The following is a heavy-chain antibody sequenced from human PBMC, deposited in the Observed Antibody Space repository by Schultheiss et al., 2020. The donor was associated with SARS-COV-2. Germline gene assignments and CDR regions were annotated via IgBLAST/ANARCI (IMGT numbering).Heavy chain of an antibody. J-gene: IGHJ6*02. CDR1: GASVSGGSYY. D-gene: IGHD5-18*01. V-gene: IGHV4-61*01. CDR3: AKFDGGYSYGLPYYYYGMDV. Sequence: SETLSLTCTVSGASVSGGSYYWNWIRQPPGKGLEWIGHIYYNGNTNYNPSLMSRVTLSVDASKNQFSLKLSSVTAADTAVYYCAKFDGGYSYGLPYYYYGMDVWGQGTTVTVSS. CDR2: IYYNGNT.